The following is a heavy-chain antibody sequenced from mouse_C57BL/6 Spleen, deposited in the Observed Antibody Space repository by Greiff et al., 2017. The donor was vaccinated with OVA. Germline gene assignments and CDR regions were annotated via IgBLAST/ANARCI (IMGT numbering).Heavy chain of an antibody. D-gene: IGHD1-1*01. CDR2: IDPNSGGT. J-gene: IGHJ4*01. V-gene: IGHV1-72*01. CDR1: GYTFTSYW. CDR3: ANQGAVVAPYAMDY. Sequence: VKLQQPGAELVKPGASVKLSCKASGYTFTSYWMHWVKQRPGRGLEWIGRIDPNSGGTKYNEKFKSKATLTVDKPSSTAYMQLSSLTSEDSAVYYCANQGAVVAPYAMDYWGQGTSVTVSS.